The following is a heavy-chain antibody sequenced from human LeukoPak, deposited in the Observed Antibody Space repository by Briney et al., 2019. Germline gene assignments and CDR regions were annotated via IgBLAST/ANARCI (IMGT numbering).Heavy chain of an antibody. CDR3: AKERGLRSPDAFDI. Sequence: PGGSLRLSCAASGFTFSSYGMHWVRQAPGKGLEWVAVISYDGSNKYYADSVKGRFTISRDNSKNTLYLQMNSLRAEDTAVYYCAKERGLRSPDAFDIWGQGTMVTVSS. D-gene: IGHD4-17*01. CDR2: ISYDGSNK. CDR1: GFTFSSYG. J-gene: IGHJ3*02. V-gene: IGHV3-30*18.